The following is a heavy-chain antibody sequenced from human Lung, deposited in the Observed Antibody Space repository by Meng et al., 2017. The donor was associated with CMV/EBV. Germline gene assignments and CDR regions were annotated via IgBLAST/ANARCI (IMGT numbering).Heavy chain of an antibody. V-gene: IGHV3-7*01. Sequence: GESLKISCAASGFTFSSYYMSWVRQAPGKGLEWVANIKQDGSEKYYVDAVKGRFTISRDNAKNSLYQQMNSLRGEDTAVYYCEKVSGIAVAGALGFGYYYYGMDVWGQGXTVTVSS. CDR3: EKVSGIAVAGALGFGYYYYGMDV. CDR1: GFTFSSYY. CDR2: IKQDGSEK. J-gene: IGHJ6*02. D-gene: IGHD6-19*01.